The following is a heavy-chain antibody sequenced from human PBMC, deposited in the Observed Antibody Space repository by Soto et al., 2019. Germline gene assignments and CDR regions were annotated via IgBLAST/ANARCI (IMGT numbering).Heavy chain of an antibody. V-gene: IGHV3-30*18. D-gene: IGHD5-18*01. J-gene: IGHJ4*02. Sequence: GGSLRLSCAASGFTFNTYGMYWVRQAPGKGLEWVAAISYDGSNKYHADSVKGRFTISRDNSKNTLYLQMNSLRVEDTAVYYCAKDIVRYTYGASDYWGKGALLTVSS. CDR1: GFTFNTYG. CDR2: ISYDGSNK. CDR3: AKDIVRYTYGASDY.